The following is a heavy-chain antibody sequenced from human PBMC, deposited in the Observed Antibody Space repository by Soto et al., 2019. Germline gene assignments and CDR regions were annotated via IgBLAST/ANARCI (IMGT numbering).Heavy chain of an antibody. Sequence: ASVKVSCKVSGYTLTELSMHWVRQAPGKGLEWMGGFDPEDGETIYAQKFQGRVTMTEDTSTDTAYMELSSLRSEDTAVYYCATGVPVTTPPTFDYWGQGTLVTVSS. D-gene: IGHD4-17*01. J-gene: IGHJ4*02. V-gene: IGHV1-24*01. CDR3: ATGVPVTTPPTFDY. CDR2: FDPEDGET. CDR1: GYTLTELS.